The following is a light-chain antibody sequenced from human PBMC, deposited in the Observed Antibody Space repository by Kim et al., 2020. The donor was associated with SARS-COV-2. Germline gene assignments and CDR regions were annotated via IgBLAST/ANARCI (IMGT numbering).Light chain of an antibody. CDR3: QSYDNSLSGVI. Sequence: GVPLSCTGGRSNIGATYDVHWYQQFPGTAPKLLIYGNNNRPSGVPDRFSGSKSGTSASLAIAGLQAEDEADYYCQSYDNSLSGVIFGGGTQLTVL. V-gene: IGLV1-40*01. CDR1: RSNIGATYD. CDR2: GNN. J-gene: IGLJ2*01.